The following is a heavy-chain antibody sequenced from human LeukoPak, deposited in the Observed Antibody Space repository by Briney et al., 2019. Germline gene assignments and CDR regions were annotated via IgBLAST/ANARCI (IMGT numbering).Heavy chain of an antibody. Sequence: PGGSLRLSCAASGFTFSSYAMSWVRQAPGKGLEWVSGMSGSGGSTFSADSVKGRFTISRDNSKNTLHLQMNSLRVEDTAVYYCAKEPHYYDSSDHFWWSTSSSAFDVWGQGTMVTVSS. CDR2: MSGSGGST. CDR1: GFTFSSYA. CDR3: AKEPHYYDSSDHFWWSTSSSAFDV. V-gene: IGHV3-23*01. J-gene: IGHJ3*01. D-gene: IGHD3-22*01.